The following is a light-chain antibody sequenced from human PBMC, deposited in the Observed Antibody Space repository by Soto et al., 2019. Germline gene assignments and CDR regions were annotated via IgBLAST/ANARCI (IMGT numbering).Light chain of an antibody. CDR2: DNN. V-gene: IGLV1-51*01. CDR1: SSNIGNNY. CDR3: GTWDSSLSALYV. J-gene: IGLJ1*01. Sequence: QSVLTQPPAVSAAPGQKVTISCSGSSSNIGNNYVSWYEQLPGTAPKLLIYDNNKRPSGIPDRFSGSKSGTSATLGITGLQTGDEADYYCGTWDSSLSALYVFGTGTTATVL.